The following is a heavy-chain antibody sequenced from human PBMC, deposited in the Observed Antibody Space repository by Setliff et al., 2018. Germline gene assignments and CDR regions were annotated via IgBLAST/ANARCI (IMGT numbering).Heavy chain of an antibody. CDR2: IYHNGNT. CDR3: ARDRTAYSYGLDV. Sequence: SETLSLTCTVSGGSISPYFWSWIRQPPGKGLEWIGYIYHNGNTNFNPSLKTRVNMSVDTSKNQIALNLKSVTAADTAVYYCARDRTAYSYGLDVWGQGT. D-gene: IGHD5-18*01. J-gene: IGHJ6*02. V-gene: IGHV4-59*01. CDR1: GGSISPYF.